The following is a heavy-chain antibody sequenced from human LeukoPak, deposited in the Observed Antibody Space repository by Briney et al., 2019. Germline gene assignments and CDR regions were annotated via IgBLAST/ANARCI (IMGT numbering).Heavy chain of an antibody. CDR3: ARGPVSTHGMDV. D-gene: IGHD2-2*01. CDR2: KNPKSGRT. J-gene: IGHJ6*02. V-gene: IGHV1-8*01. CDR1: GYTFTSYD. Sequence: ASVKVSCKASGYTFTSYDINWVRQATGQGLEWMGWKNPKSGRTGFAQKFQGRLTMTTNTSISTAYMELSSLTSEDTAVYYCARGPVSTHGMDVWGQGTTVTVSS.